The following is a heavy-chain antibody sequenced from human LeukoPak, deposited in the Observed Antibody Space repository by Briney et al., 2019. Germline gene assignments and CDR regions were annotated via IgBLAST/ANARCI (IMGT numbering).Heavy chain of an antibody. Sequence: PSETLSLTCAVYGGSFSGYYWSWIRQPPGKGLEWIGEINHSGSTNYNPSLKSRVTISVDTSKNQFSLKLSSVTAADTAVYYCARRRGWIRLDWGQGTLVTVSS. V-gene: IGHV4-34*01. CDR1: GGSFSGYY. D-gene: IGHD6-19*01. J-gene: IGHJ4*02. CDR3: ARRRGWIRLD. CDR2: INHSGST.